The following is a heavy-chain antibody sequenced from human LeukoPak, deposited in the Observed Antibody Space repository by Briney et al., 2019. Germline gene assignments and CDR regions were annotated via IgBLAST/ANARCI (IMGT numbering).Heavy chain of an antibody. V-gene: IGHV3-53*01. CDR2: IYTGGST. CDR3: ARGLQGYYDSLTGYYRGRYYFDY. CDR1: GFAVSGNY. Sequence: GGSLRLSCAASGFAVSGNYMSWVRQAPGKGLEWVSVIYTGGSTYYAESVKGRFTISRVISKNTLYLQMNSLRAEDTAVYYCARGLQGYYDSLTGYYRGRYYFDYWGQGTLVTVSS. J-gene: IGHJ4*02. D-gene: IGHD3-9*01.